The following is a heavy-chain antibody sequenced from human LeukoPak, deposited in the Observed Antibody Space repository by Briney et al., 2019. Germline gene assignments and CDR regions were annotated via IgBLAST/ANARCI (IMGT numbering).Heavy chain of an antibody. Sequence: SVKVSCKASGGTFSSYAISWVRQAPGQGLEWMGGIIPIFGTANYAQKFQGRVTITADESTSTAYMELSSLRSEDTAVYYCAQSRRFWSGYYVAPDLYYGMDVWGQGTTVTVSS. CDR3: AQSRRFWSGYYVAPDLYYGMDV. V-gene: IGHV1-69*13. CDR2: IIPIFGTA. J-gene: IGHJ6*02. D-gene: IGHD3-3*01. CDR1: GGTFSSYA.